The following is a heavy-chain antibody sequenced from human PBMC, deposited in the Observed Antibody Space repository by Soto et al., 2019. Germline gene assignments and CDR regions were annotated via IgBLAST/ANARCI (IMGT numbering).Heavy chain of an antibody. D-gene: IGHD6-6*01. V-gene: IGHV3-7*01. CDR1: GFTFSSYW. Sequence: GGSLRLSCAASGFTFSSYWMSWVRQAPGKGLEWVANIKQDGSEKYYVDSVKGRFTISRDNAKNSLYLQMNSLRAEDTAVYYCAREKYSSSSFRFGYYYSYGMDVWGQGTTVTVS. CDR2: IKQDGSEK. CDR3: AREKYSSSSFRFGYYYSYGMDV. J-gene: IGHJ6*02.